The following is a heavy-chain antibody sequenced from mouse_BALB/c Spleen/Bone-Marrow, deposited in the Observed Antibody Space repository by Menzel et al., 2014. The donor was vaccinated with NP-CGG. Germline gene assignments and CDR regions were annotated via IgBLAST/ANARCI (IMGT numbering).Heavy chain of an antibody. D-gene: IGHD2-4*01. CDR1: GYSIXSFYS. J-gene: IGHJ3*01. Sequence: ESGPDLVKPSQSLSLTCTVTGYSIXSFYSWHWIRQFPGNKLEWMGYINYSGSTNYNPSLKSRISITRDTSKNQFFLQLNSVTTEDTATYYCARSDYYDWAYWGQGTLVTVSA. CDR3: ARSDYYDWAY. CDR2: INYSGST. V-gene: IGHV3-1*02.